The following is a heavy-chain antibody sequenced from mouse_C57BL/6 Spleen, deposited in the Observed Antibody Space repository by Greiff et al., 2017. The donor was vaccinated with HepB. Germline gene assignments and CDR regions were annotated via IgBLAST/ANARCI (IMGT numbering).Heavy chain of an antibody. Sequence: VQLKQSGPELVKPGDSVKISCKASGYSFTGYFMNWVMQSHGKSLEWIGRINPYNGDTFYNQKFKGKATLTVDKSSSTAHMELRSLTSEDSAVYYCARSYSNYEGDAMDYWGQGTSVTVSS. D-gene: IGHD2-5*01. J-gene: IGHJ4*01. CDR2: INPYNGDT. CDR1: GYSFTGYF. V-gene: IGHV1-20*01. CDR3: ARSYSNYEGDAMDY.